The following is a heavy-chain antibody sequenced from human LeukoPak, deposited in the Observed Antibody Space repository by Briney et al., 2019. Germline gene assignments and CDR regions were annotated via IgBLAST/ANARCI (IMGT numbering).Heavy chain of an antibody. CDR3: AKLPIVGATSFDY. Sequence: PGGSLRLSCAASGFTFSSYGMHWVRQAPGKGLEWVAVISYDGSNKYYADSVKGRFTISRDNSKNTLYLQMNSLRAENTAVYYCAKLPIVGATSFDYWGQGTLVTVSS. CDR1: GFTFSSYG. J-gene: IGHJ4*02. CDR2: ISYDGSNK. D-gene: IGHD1-26*01. V-gene: IGHV3-30*18.